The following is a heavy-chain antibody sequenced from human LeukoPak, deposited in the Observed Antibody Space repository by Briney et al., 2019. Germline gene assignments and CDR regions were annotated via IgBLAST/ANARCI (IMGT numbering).Heavy chain of an antibody. V-gene: IGHV3-30*03. J-gene: IGHJ4*02. CDR3: ARGASY. CDR2: ISYDGSNI. D-gene: IGHD3-16*01. Sequence: GGSLRLSCAASGFTFSSFGMHWVRQAPGKGLEWVAVISYDGSNIYYSDSVKGRFTISRDNSKDTLYLQMTSLRAEDTALYYCARGASYWGQRSLVTVSS. CDR1: GFTFSSFG.